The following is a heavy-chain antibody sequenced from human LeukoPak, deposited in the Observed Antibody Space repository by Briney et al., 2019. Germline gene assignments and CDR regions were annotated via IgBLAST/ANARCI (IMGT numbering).Heavy chain of an antibody. V-gene: IGHV4-34*01. CDR3: ARGGTSGRFDP. J-gene: IGHJ5*02. CDR1: GGSYSGYY. D-gene: IGHD2-2*01. Sequence: SETLSLTCAVYGGSYSGYYWSWIRQPPGKGLEWIGEINHSGSTNYNPSLKSRVTISVDTSKNQFSLKLSSVTAADTAVSYCARGGTSGRFDPGREGTLVTVSA. CDR2: INHSGST.